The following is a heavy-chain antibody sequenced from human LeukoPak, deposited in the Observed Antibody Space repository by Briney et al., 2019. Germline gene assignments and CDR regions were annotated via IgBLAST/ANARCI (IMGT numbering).Heavy chain of an antibody. J-gene: IGHJ4*02. CDR3: GSYPPDYGDPPPY. V-gene: IGHV3-7*01. CDR2: IKQDGTAK. D-gene: IGHD4-17*01. CDR1: GFTFSRYW. Sequence: GGSLRLSCAASGFTFSRYWMSWVRQAPGRGLEWVANIKQDGTAKDYVGSVRGRFTISRDNAKSPVYLQMNSLGVEDTAVYYCGSYPPDYGDPPPYWGQGTLVTVSS.